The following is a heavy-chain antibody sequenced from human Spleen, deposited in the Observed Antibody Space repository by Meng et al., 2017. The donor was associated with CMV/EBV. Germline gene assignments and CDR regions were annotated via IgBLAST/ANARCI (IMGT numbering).Heavy chain of an antibody. V-gene: IGHV3-21*01. Sequence: SGFTFSSYIMNWVRPASGKGLEWVSCITSGSSYMYYADSVKGRFTISRDNAQNSVYLQMNSLRAEDTAVYYCARAVYDYDSSSTLGYWGQGTLVTVSS. D-gene: IGHD3-22*01. J-gene: IGHJ4*02. CDR3: ARAVYDYDSSSTLGY. CDR2: ITSGSSYM. CDR1: GFTFSSYI.